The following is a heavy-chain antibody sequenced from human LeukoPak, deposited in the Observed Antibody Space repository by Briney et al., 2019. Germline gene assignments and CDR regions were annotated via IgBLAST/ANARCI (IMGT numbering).Heavy chain of an antibody. CDR3: ARLGEVEMATLYFDY. V-gene: IGHV4-39*01. J-gene: IGHJ4*02. D-gene: IGHD5-24*01. CDR2: IYYSGST. CDR1: GGSISSTNYY. Sequence: PSETLSLTCTVSGGSISSTNYYWGWIRQPPGKGLEWIGSIYYSGSTYYNPTPKSRVTISVDTSKNQFSLKLTSVTAADTALYYCARLGEVEMATLYFDYWGQGTLVTVSS.